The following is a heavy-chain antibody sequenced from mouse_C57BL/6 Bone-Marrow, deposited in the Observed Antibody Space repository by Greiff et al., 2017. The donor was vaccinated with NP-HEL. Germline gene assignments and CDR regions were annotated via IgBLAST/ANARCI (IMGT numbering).Heavy chain of an antibody. CDR2: IDPENGDT. D-gene: IGHD3-3*01. CDR3: TTGLLYYFDY. J-gene: IGHJ2*01. V-gene: IGHV14-4*01. Sequence: EVQLMESGAELVRPGASVKLSCTASGFNIKDDYMHWVKQRPEQGLEWIGWIDPENGDTEYASKFQGQATITADTSSNTAYLQLSRLTSEDTAVYYCTTGLLYYFDYWGQGTTLTVSS. CDR1: GFNIKDDY.